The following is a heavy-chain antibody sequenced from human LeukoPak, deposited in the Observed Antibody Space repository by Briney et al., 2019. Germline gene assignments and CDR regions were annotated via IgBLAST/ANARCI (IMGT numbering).Heavy chain of an antibody. V-gene: IGHV4-61*02. Sequence: SQTLSLTCTVSGVSISSDSYYWSWIRQPAGKGLEWIGRFYTSGTTNYNPSLKSRVTISVDTSKNQFSLKLSSVTAADTAVYYCAVKAVAGMMGFGRVLDYWGQGTLVTVSS. J-gene: IGHJ4*02. CDR1: GVSISSDSYY. D-gene: IGHD6-19*01. CDR3: AVKAVAGMMGFGRVLDY. CDR2: FYTSGTT.